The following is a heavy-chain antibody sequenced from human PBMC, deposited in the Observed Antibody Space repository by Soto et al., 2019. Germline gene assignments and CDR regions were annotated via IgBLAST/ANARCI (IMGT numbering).Heavy chain of an antibody. V-gene: IGHV1-69*06. CDR2: IIPIFGTA. Sequence: SVKVSCKASGGTFSSYAISWVRQAPGQGLEWMGGIIPIFGTANYAQKFQGRVTITADKSTSTAYMELSSLRSDDTAVYYGARDYGGCSFFPYNWFDPWGQGTLVTVSS. D-gene: IGHD3-16*01. CDR1: GGTFSSYA. J-gene: IGHJ5*02. CDR3: ARDYGGCSFFPYNWFDP.